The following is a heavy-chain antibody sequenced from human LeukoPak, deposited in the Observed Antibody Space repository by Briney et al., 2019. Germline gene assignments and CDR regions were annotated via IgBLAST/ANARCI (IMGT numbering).Heavy chain of an antibody. Sequence: PSETLSLTCTVSGGSISSYYWSWIRQPPGKGLEWIGEINHSGSTNYNPSLKSRVTISVDPSKNQFSLKLSSVTGADRAVYYCARSGSERVVRGRSRFYYCGQGTLVTVSS. CDR3: ARSGSERVVRGRSRFYY. V-gene: IGHV4-34*01. D-gene: IGHD3-22*01. CDR1: GGSISSYY. CDR2: INHSGST. J-gene: IGHJ4*02.